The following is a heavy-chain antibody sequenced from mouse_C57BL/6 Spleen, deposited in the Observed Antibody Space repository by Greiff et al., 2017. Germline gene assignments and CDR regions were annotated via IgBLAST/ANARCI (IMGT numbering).Heavy chain of an antibody. CDR2: IDPSDSET. Sequence: VQLQQPGAVLVRPGSSVKLSCKASGYTFTSYWMHWVKQRPIQGLEWIGNIDPSDSETHYNQKFKDKATLTVDKSSSTAYMQLSSLTSEDSAVYYCALITTVVATVDYWGQGTTLTVSS. CDR1: GYTFTSYW. CDR3: ALITTVVATVDY. J-gene: IGHJ2*01. V-gene: IGHV1-52*01. D-gene: IGHD1-1*01.